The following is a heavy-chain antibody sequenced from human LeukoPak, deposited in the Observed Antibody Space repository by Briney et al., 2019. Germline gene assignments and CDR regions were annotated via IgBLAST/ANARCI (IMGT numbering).Heavy chain of an antibody. Sequence: PGGSLRLSCAASGFTFSTFAMSWVRQAPGMGLEWVSALSAGVTHYADSVEGRFTISRDNPRNTLYLQMNSLRDEDTAVYYCAIMHGYYDGSGYWVQWGQGTLVTVSS. CDR3: AIMHGYYDGSGYWVQ. CDR2: LSAGVT. V-gene: IGHV3-23*01. D-gene: IGHD3-22*01. CDR1: GFTFSTFA. J-gene: IGHJ4*02.